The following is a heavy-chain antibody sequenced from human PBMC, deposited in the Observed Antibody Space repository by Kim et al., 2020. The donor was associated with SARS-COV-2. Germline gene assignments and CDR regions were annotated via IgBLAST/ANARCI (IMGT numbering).Heavy chain of an antibody. J-gene: IGHJ4*02. D-gene: IGHD5-18*01. CDR3: ARVVRGGYRYGYGGGAGVDY. CDR1: GGSISSSSYY. Sequence: SETLSLTCTVSGGSISSSSYYWGWIRQPPGKGLEWIGSIYYSGSTYYNPSLKSRVTISVDTSKNQFSLKLSSVTAADTAVYYCARVVRGGYRYGYGGGAGVDYWGQGTLVTVSS. CDR2: IYYSGST. V-gene: IGHV4-39*01.